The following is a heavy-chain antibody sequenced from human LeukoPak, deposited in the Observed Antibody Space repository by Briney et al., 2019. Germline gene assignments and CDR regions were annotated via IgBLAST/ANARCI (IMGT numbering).Heavy chain of an antibody. D-gene: IGHD4-17*01. CDR3: AKPMTTVTTAFDS. Sequence: GGSLRLSCAASGFTFSSYAMSWVRRAPGKGLEWVSAISGSGGSTYYADSVKGRFTISRGNSKNTLYLQMNSLRAEDTAVYYCAKPMTTVTTAFDSWGQGTLVTVSS. CDR1: GFTFSSYA. V-gene: IGHV3-23*01. CDR2: ISGSGGST. J-gene: IGHJ4*02.